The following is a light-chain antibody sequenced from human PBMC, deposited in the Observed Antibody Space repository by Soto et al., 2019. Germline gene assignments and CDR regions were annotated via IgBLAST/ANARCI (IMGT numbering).Light chain of an antibody. J-gene: IGLJ3*02. CDR3: ETWDTNTRV. Sequence: QLVLTQSSSASASLGSSVRFTCTLSRGRSSYTIAWHQQQPGKAPRYLMKVEGSGSYNKGSGVPDRFSGFSSGADRHLTISNLQSDDEADYYCETWDTNTRVFGGGTQLTVL. V-gene: IGLV4-60*03. CDR1: RGRSSYT. CDR2: VEGSGSY.